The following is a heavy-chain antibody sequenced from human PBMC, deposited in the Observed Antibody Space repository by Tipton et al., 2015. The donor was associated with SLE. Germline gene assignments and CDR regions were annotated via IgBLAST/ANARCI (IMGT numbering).Heavy chain of an antibody. CDR3: AKLGENGYEPYFDY. D-gene: IGHD5-12*01. Sequence: TLSLTCTVSGDSIGSGSYYWSWIRQPPGKGLDLIGNIYSSSGTTYSNPLLQSRVTLSMDTSKNQFSLQLRSVTAADTAIYYCAKLGENGYEPYFDYWGQGTLVTVSS. CDR2: IYSSSGTT. V-gene: IGHV4-39*07. J-gene: IGHJ4*02. CDR1: GDSIGSGSYY.